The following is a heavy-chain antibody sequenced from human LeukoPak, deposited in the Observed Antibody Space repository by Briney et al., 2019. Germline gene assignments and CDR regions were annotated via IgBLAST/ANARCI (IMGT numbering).Heavy chain of an antibody. D-gene: IGHD7-27*01. V-gene: IGHV3-49*04. CDR2: IRSKAYGGTT. Sequence: PGGSLRLSCTASGFTFGDYAMSWVRQAPGKGLEWVGFIRSKAYGGTTEYAASVKGRFTISRDDSKSIAYLQMNSLETEDTAVYYCTRDFPPLGIDYWGQGTLVTVSS. CDR1: GFTFGDYA. CDR3: TRDFPPLGIDY. J-gene: IGHJ4*02.